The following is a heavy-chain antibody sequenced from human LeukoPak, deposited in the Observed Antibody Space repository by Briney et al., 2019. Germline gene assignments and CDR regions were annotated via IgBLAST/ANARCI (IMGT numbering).Heavy chain of an antibody. CDR3: ARQTGSGLFILP. Sequence: PSETLSLTCAVYGGSFSGYYWGWIRQPPGKGLEWIGSIYYSGNTYYNASLKSQVSISIDASKNQFSLRLTSVTAADTAVYYRARQTGSGLFILPGGQGTLVTVSS. J-gene: IGHJ4*02. V-gene: IGHV4-39*01. CDR1: GGSFSGYY. D-gene: IGHD3/OR15-3a*01. CDR2: IYYSGNT.